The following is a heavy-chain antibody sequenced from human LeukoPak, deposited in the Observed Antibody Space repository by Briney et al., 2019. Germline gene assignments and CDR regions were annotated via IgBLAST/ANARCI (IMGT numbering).Heavy chain of an antibody. CDR1: GFTVSSNY. Sequence: QPGGSLRLSCAASGFTVSSNYMSWVRQAPGKGLEWVSAISGSGGSTYYADSVKGRFTISRDNSKNTLYLQMNSLRAEDTAVYYCAKGRQWLDYWGQGTLVTVSS. CDR2: ISGSGGST. D-gene: IGHD6-19*01. CDR3: AKGRQWLDY. J-gene: IGHJ4*02. V-gene: IGHV3-23*01.